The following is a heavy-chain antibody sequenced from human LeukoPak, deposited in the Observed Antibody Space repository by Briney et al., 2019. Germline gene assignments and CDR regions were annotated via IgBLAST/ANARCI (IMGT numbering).Heavy chain of an antibody. CDR3: ARNTYYDILTYQYNWFDP. D-gene: IGHD3-9*01. CDR1: GYTFTSYY. Sequence: GASVKVSCKASGYTFTSYYMHWVRQAPGQGLEWMGIINPSGGSTSYAQKFQERVTITRDMSTSTAYMELSSLRSEDTAVYYCARNTYYDILTYQYNWFDPWGQGTLVTVSS. J-gene: IGHJ5*02. V-gene: IGHV1-46*01. CDR2: INPSGGST.